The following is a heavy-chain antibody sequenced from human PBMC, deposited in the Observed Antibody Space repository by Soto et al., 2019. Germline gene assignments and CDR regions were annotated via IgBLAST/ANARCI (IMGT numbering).Heavy chain of an antibody. Sequence: EVQLLESGGGLVKPGESLKLSCEASGFTFSSCSMTWVRQAPGRGLEWVSSITGSGTYIYYAESLKGRFTISRDNAKNSLYLQLNGLRVEDTAVYYCARDSSVWLSTYRLDYWGQGTLVTVSS. D-gene: IGHD3-22*01. CDR1: GFTFSSCS. CDR3: ARDSSVWLSTYRLDY. V-gene: IGHV3-21*01. J-gene: IGHJ4*02. CDR2: ITGSGTYI.